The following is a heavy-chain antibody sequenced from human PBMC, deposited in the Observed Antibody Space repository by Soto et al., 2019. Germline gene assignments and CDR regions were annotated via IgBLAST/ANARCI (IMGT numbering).Heavy chain of an antibody. Sequence: GASVKVSCKASGYTFTSYGISWLRQSPGQGLEWMGWISAYNGNTNYAQKLQGRVTMTTDTSTSTAYMELRSLRSDDTAVYYCAMGDYVGDYYYGMDVWGQGTTVTVSS. V-gene: IGHV1-18*01. CDR1: GYTFTSYG. J-gene: IGHJ6*02. CDR3: AMGDYVGDYYYGMDV. D-gene: IGHD3-16*01. CDR2: ISAYNGNT.